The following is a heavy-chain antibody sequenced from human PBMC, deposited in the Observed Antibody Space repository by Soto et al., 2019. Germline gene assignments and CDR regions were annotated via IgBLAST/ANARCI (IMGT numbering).Heavy chain of an antibody. Sequence: QVQLVQSGPEVKKPGSSVKVSCEASGGTFSNFAVSWVRQAPGQGLEWVGGIIPLFNVAKYAQKFEGRVTICADDFPSTGHLGLSRPKIDDTAVAYCAASGRDVLGYDYKDTEGLDIWGPGIMVNVSS. CDR3: AASGRDVLGYDYKDTEGLDI. CDR2: IIPLFNVA. J-gene: IGHJ3*02. D-gene: IGHD4-4*01. V-gene: IGHV1-69*01. CDR1: GGTFSNFA.